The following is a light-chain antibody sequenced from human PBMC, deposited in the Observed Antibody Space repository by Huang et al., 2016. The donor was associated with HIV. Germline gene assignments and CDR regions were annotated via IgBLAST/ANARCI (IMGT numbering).Light chain of an antibody. V-gene: IGKV4-1*01. Sequence: DIVMTQSPDSLALSPGERATINCKSSQTVLYILNKKNYVAWFQQKPGRPPKLLIYWATTRESGVPDRFSGSGSGTDFTLTINNLQAEDVAVYFCLQYYSVPQTFGHGTKVEIK. CDR2: WAT. J-gene: IGKJ1*01. CDR3: LQYYSVPQT. CDR1: QTVLYILNKKNY.